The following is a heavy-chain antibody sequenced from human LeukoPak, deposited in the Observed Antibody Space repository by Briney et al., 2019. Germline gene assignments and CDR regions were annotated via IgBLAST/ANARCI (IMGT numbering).Heavy chain of an antibody. D-gene: IGHD4-17*01. CDR3: ASRRDYGDYDFDY. Sequence: PGGSLRLSCAASGFTFGSYEMNWVRQAPGKGLEWVSYISSSGSTIYYADSVKGRFTISRDNAKNSLYLQMNSLRAEDTAVYYCASRRDYGDYDFDYWGQGTLVTVSS. J-gene: IGHJ4*02. V-gene: IGHV3-48*03. CDR1: GFTFGSYE. CDR2: ISSSGSTI.